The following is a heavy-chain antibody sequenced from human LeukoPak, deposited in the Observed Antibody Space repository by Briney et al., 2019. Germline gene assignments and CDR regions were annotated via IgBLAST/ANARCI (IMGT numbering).Heavy chain of an antibody. D-gene: IGHD2-8*01. CDR1: GFTFSSXX. CDR3: ARDSAPVLPLYGMDV. V-gene: IGHV3-33*01. CDR2: IWYDXSNK. Sequence: PGGSLRLSCAASGFTFSSXXXXXXRQAPXKXXXXXXXIWYDXSNKYYADSVKXXXXISRDNSKNTLYLQMNSLRVEDTAVYYCARDSAPVLPLYGMDVWGQGTTVTVSS. J-gene: IGHJ6*02.